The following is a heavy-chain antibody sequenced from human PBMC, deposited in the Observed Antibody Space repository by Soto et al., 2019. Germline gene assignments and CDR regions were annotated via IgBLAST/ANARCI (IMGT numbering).Heavy chain of an antibody. D-gene: IGHD3-9*01. CDR1: GFTFSSYS. CDR3: ASSYYDILTSWFDP. CDR2: ISSSSSYI. Sequence: GGSLRLSCAASGFTFSSYSMNWVRQAPGKGLEWVSSISSSSSYIYYADSVKGRFTISRDNAKNSLYLQMNSLRAEDTAVYYCASSYYDILTSWFDPWGQGTLVTVSS. J-gene: IGHJ5*02. V-gene: IGHV3-21*01.